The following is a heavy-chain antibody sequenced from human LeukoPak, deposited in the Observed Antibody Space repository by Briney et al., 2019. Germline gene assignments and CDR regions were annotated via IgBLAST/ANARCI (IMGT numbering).Heavy chain of an antibody. V-gene: IGHV1-18*01. Sequence: ASVKVSCKASGYTFSAYGITWVRQAPGQGLEWMAWTSGTGYNTDYTQRFQGRVSVTTGTSTSTAFLEVRSLGSEDTAIYYCARSQCPDSTSCYYFFYFDFWGQGTPVTVSS. CDR1: GYTFSAYG. CDR3: ARSQCPDSTSCYYFFYFDF. CDR2: TSGTGYNT. D-gene: IGHD2-2*01. J-gene: IGHJ4*02.